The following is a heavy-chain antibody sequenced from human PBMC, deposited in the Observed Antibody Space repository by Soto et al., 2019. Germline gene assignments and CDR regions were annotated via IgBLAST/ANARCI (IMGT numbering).Heavy chain of an antibody. J-gene: IGHJ6*02. D-gene: IGHD6-13*01. V-gene: IGHV4-31*03. CDR1: GGSISSGGYY. CDR3: ARVLPNSSSWYYYYGMDV. Sequence: QVQLQESGPGLVKPSQTLSLTCTVSGGSISSGGYYWSWIRQHPGKGLAWIGYIYYSGSTYYNPSLKSRVTISVDTSKNQFSLKLSSVTAADTAVYYCARVLPNSSSWYYYYGMDVWGQGTTVTVSS. CDR2: IYYSGST.